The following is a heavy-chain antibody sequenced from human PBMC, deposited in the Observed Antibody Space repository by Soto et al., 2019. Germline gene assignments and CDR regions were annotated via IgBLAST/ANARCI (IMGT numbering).Heavy chain of an antibody. V-gene: IGHV2-5*01. CDR2: IYWNDDK. D-gene: IGHD3-16*01. Sequence: QITLKESGPTLVQPTQTLTMTCTLSGFSLNTNGEAVGWIRQPPGKALEWLALIYWNDDKRYTPSLKSMRTIPKATSKNQVALSITNMDPVDTATYYCADRLAYAFAGQSISFDDWCQGTLITVSS. CDR1: GFSLNTNGEA. CDR3: ADRLAYAFAGQSISFDD. J-gene: IGHJ4*02.